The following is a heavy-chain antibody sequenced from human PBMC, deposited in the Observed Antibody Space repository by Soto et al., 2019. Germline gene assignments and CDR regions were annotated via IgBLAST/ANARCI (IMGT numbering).Heavy chain of an antibody. V-gene: IGHV3-30*04. CDR1: GFTFSSYA. D-gene: IGHD6-19*01. CDR3: AKPWLGYFDL. CDR2: ISYDGSNK. J-gene: IGHJ2*01. Sequence: QVQLVESGGGVVQPGRSLRLSCAASGFTFSSYAMHWVRQAPGKGLEWVAVISYDGSNKYYADSVKGRFTISRDNSKNTLYLQMNSLRAEDTAVYYCAKPWLGYFDLWGRGTLVTVSS.